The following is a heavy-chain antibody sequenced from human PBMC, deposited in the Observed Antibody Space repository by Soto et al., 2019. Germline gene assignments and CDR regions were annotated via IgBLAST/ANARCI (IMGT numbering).Heavy chain of an antibody. Sequence: ASVKVSCKASGYTFTSYGISWARQAPGQGLEWMGWISAYNGNTNYAQKLQGRVTMTTDTSTSTAYMELRSLRSDDTAVYYCARDGITIFGVVTIKGIDYWGQGTLVTVSS. CDR1: GYTFTSYG. V-gene: IGHV1-18*01. D-gene: IGHD3-3*01. CDR2: ISAYNGNT. J-gene: IGHJ4*02. CDR3: ARDGITIFGVVTIKGIDY.